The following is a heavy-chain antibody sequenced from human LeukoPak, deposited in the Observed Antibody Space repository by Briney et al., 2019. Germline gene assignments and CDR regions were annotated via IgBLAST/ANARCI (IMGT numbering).Heavy chain of an antibody. Sequence: PGGSLRLSCAASGFTLSSYWMHWVRQAPGEGLVWVSRINSDGSNINYADSVKGRFTISRDNAKNTLYLQMNSLRVDDTAVYYCVRSSGWPGYWGQGTMVTVSS. CDR2: INSDGSNI. CDR1: GFTLSSYW. V-gene: IGHV3-74*01. D-gene: IGHD6-19*01. CDR3: VRSSGWPGY. J-gene: IGHJ4*02.